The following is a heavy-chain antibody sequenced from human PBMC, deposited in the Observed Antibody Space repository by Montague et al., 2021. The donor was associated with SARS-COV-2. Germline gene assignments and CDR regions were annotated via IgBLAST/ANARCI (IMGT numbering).Heavy chain of an antibody. J-gene: IGHJ4*02. CDR1: GGSISNNIYY. Sequence: SEILSLTCTVSGGSISNNIYYWNWIRQPPGKGLEWIVSIYYTENTYYTPSLKSRITISIDTSKNQFSLKLSSVTAADTAVYYCARPGSGYSYGSGAFDYWGQGTLVTVSS. CDR3: ARPGSGYSYGSGAFDY. V-gene: IGHV4-39*01. CDR2: IYYTENT. D-gene: IGHD5-18*01.